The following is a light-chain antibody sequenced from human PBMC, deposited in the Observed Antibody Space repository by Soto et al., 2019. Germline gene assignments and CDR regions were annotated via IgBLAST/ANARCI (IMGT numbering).Light chain of an antibody. CDR2: DVS. J-gene: IGLJ2*01. CDR1: SSDVGGYNY. Sequence: QSALTQPASVSGSPGQSITISCTGTSSDVGGYNYVSWYQQHPGKAPKLMIYDVSNRPSGVSNRFSGFKSGNTASLTISGLQAEDAADYYCSSYTSSSTLVVFGGGTKVTVL. CDR3: SSYTSSSTLVV. V-gene: IGLV2-14*01.